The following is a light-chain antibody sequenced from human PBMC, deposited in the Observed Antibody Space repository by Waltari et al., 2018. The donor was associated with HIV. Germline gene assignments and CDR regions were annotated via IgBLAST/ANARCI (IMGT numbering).Light chain of an antibody. J-gene: IGKJ1*01. CDR2: AAS. Sequence: DIQMTQSPSSLSASVGDRVTITCRASQSISSYLNWYQQKPGKAPKLLIYAASSLQSGVPSRFSGSGYGTDFTLTISSLQPEDFATYDCQQRYSTPRTFGQGTKVEIK. CDR1: QSISSY. CDR3: QQRYSTPRT. V-gene: IGKV1-39*01.